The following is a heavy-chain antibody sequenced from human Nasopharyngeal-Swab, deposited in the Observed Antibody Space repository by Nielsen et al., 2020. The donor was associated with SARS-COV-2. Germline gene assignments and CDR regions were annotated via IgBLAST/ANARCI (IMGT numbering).Heavy chain of an antibody. CDR2: FDPEDGET. Sequence: ASVKVSCKVSGYTLTELSMHWVRQAPGKGLEWMGGFDPEDGETIYAQKFQGRVTMTEDTSTDTAYMELSSLRSEDTAVYYCATLVAGGGSLGNWFDPWCQGTLVTVSS. CDR1: GYTLTELS. V-gene: IGHV1-24*01. CDR3: ATLVAGGGSLGNWFDP. J-gene: IGHJ5*01. D-gene: IGHD2-15*01.